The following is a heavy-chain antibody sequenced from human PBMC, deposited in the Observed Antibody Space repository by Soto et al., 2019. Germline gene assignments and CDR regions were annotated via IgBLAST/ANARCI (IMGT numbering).Heavy chain of an antibody. V-gene: IGHV5-51*01. D-gene: IGHD5-18*01. CDR1: GYSFNDYW. CDR2: IYPGDSDT. J-gene: IGHJ4*02. Sequence: PGESLKISCKASGYSFNDYWIGWVRQMPGKGLEWMGIIYPGDSDTRYSPSFQGQVTISSDKSISTAYLQWSSLKTSDTAMYYCARLAGSWIQLWQGKYYFDNWGQGTLVPVSS. CDR3: ARLAGSWIQLWQGKYYFDN.